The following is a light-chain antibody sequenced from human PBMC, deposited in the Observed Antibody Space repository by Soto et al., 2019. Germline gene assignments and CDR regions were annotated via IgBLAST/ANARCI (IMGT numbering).Light chain of an antibody. Sequence: QAVVTQEPSLTVSPGGTVTLTCGSSTGTVTSDHWPYWLQQKPGQAPRTLFYDLSGKPSWTPARFSSSLLGGKAALTLSGAQPEDEAEYYCILSYPTDVIFGGGTKLTVL. J-gene: IGLJ2*01. CDR2: DLS. V-gene: IGLV7-46*01. CDR3: ILSYPTDVI. CDR1: TGTVTSDHW.